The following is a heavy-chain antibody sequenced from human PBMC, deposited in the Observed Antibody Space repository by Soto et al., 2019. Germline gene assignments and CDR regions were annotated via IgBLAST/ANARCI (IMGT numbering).Heavy chain of an antibody. CDR3: ATDLAKGSASAVFDY. J-gene: IGHJ4*02. Sequence: ASVKVSCKASGDTFTTNYIHWVRQAPGQGFEWMGWINPKSGGTKYPQKFQGRVTMTRDTSLSTVYMTLTRLTSDDTAVYYCATDLAKGSASAVFDYWGQGTRVTVSS. D-gene: IGHD6-19*01. CDR2: INPKSGGT. CDR1: GDTFTTNY. V-gene: IGHV1-2*02.